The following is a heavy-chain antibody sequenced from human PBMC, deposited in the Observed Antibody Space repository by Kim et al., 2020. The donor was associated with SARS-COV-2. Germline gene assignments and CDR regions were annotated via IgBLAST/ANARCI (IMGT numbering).Heavy chain of an antibody. CDR1: GFSFRSSW. D-gene: IGHD6-13*01. V-gene: IGHV3-7*03. CDR2: INRDGSEK. Sequence: GGSLRLSCTASGFSFRSSWMTWVRQTPWKGLEWVANINRDGSEKYYVDSVRGRFTISRDNAKDSLYLQMDGLSAEDTAVYFCTRGGPGSSWYWRQWGQGT. CDR3: TRGGPGSSWYWRQ. J-gene: IGHJ3*01.